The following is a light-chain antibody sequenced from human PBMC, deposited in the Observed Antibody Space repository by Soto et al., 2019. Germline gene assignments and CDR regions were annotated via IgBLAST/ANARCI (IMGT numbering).Light chain of an antibody. CDR3: SSYAASNNFDVV. V-gene: IGLV2-8*01. CDR2: EVT. CDR1: SSDVGGYNY. Sequence: QAVVTQPPSASGSPGQSVTISCTGTSSDVGGYNYVSWYQQYPGRAPKLMIYEVTKRPSGVPDRFSGSKSGNTASLTVSGLQAEDEADYYCSSYAASNNFDVVFGGGTKVTVL. J-gene: IGLJ3*02.